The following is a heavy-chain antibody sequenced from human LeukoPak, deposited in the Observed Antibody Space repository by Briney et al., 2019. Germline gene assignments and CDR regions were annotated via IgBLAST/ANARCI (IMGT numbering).Heavy chain of an antibody. Sequence: SQTLSLTCTVSGDSISSGSYYWNWIRQPAGKGLEWIGRIYTSGSTNYNPSLKSRVTISVDTSKNQFSLKLSSVTAADTAVYYCARGGNYGSALPLDAFDIWGQGTMVTVSS. CDR2: IYTSGST. CDR3: ARGGNYGSALPLDAFDI. V-gene: IGHV4-61*02. CDR1: GDSISSGSYY. D-gene: IGHD3-10*01. J-gene: IGHJ3*02.